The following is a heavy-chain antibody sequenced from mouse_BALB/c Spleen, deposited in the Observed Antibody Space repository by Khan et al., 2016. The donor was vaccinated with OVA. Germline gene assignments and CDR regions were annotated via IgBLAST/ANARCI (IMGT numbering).Heavy chain of an antibody. Sequence: EVELVESGGDLVKPGGSLKLSCAASGFSFSSYSMSWVRQPPHKKQEWFVSISSGGDYTYSPDSVTGRFTISRDNAKNTLYLHMNDLKAEDKVMYYCEDDLTGSFAYWGQGTLVTVSA. J-gene: IGHJ3*01. V-gene: IGHV5-6*01. CDR3: EDDLTGSFAY. D-gene: IGHD4-1*01. CDR1: GFSFSSYS. CDR2: ISSGGDYT.